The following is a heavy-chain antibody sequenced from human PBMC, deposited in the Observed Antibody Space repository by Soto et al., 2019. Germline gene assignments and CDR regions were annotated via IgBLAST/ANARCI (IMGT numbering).Heavy chain of an antibody. V-gene: IGHV1-46*01. J-gene: IGHJ4*02. CDR2: INPSGGST. D-gene: IGHD3-3*01. CDR3: ARDCYPPWYDFWSGPIGPFDY. CDR1: GYTFTSYY. Sequence: ASVKVSCKASGYTFTSYYMHWVRQAPGQGLEWMGIINPSGGSTSYAQKFQGRVTMTRDTSTSTAYMELSSLRSEDTAVYYCARDCYPPWYDFWSGPIGPFDYWGQGTLVTVSS.